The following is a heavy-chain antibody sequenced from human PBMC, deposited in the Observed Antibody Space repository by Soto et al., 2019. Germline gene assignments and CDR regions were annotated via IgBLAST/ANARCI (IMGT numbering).Heavy chain of an antibody. CDR1: GFTFSGSA. J-gene: IGHJ6*02. CDR3: TRWDSTVTILAYYYGMDV. D-gene: IGHD4-17*01. Sequence: GGSLRLSCAASGFTFSGSAIHWVRQASGKGLEWVGRIRSRADDYATAYAASVKGRFTISRDDSQNTAYLQMNSLKTEDTAVYYCTRWDSTVTILAYYYGMDVWGRGTTLTVSS. CDR2: IRSRADDYAT. V-gene: IGHV3-73*01.